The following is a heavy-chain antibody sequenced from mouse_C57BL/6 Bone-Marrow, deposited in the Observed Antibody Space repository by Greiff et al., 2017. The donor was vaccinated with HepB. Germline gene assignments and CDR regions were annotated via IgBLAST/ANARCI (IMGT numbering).Heavy chain of an antibody. CDR3: AIMLWLRPDY. CDR1: GYTFTSYW. J-gene: IGHJ2*01. V-gene: IGHV1-50*01. D-gene: IGHD2-2*01. Sequence: QVQLQQPGAELVKPGASVKLSCKASGYTFTSYWMQWVKQRPGQGLEWIGEIDPSDSYTNYNQKFKGKATLTVDTSSSTAYMQLSSLTSEDSAVYYCAIMLWLRPDYWGQGTTLTVSS. CDR2: IDPSDSYT.